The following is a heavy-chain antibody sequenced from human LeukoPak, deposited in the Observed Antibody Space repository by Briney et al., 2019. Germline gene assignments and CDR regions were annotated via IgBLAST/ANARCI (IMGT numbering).Heavy chain of an antibody. CDR1: GFTFSSYSMN. D-gene: IGHD6-6*01. CDR3: ARPYSSSTYYFDS. Sequence: PGGSLRLSCAASGFTFSSYSMNWVRQAPGKGLEWIGSIYYSGSTYYNPSLKSRVTISVDASKNQFSLKLTSVTAADTAVYYCARPYSSSTYYFDSWGQGTLVTVSS. J-gene: IGHJ4*02. V-gene: IGHV4-39*01. CDR2: IYYSGST.